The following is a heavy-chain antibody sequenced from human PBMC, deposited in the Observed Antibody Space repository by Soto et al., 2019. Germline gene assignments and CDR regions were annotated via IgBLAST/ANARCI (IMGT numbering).Heavy chain of an antibody. J-gene: IGHJ2*01. CDR3: ARPMVTTGAHWYFDL. CDR2: ISYDGSNK. CDR1: GFTFSSYA. Sequence: QVQLVESGGGVIQPGTSLRLSCAASGFTFSSYAMYWVRQAPGKGLEWVAVISYDGSNKNYADSVKGRFTISRDYSQNTLYLQMNSLRAEDTAIYYCARPMVTTGAHWYFDLWGRGTLVTVSS. D-gene: IGHD4-17*01. V-gene: IGHV3-30-3*01.